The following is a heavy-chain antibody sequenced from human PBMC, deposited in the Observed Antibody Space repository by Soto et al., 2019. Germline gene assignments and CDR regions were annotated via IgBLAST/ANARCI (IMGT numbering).Heavy chain of an antibody. J-gene: IGHJ5*02. CDR2: INGDGNGT. CDR3: ARGGLRAYWIDP. V-gene: IGHV3-74*01. Sequence: EVQLVESGGGLIQPGGSLRLSCAASGFTFSNYWIHWVRQAPGEGLVWLSRINGDGNGTNYADSVKGRFTISRDNAKNTVYVQMNSLRAEDTAVYYCARGGLRAYWIDPWGQGTLVTVSS. D-gene: IGHD4-17*01. CDR1: GFTFSNYW.